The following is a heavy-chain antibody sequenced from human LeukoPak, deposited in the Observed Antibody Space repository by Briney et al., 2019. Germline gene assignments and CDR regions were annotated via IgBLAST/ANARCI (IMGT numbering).Heavy chain of an antibody. V-gene: IGHV4-61*02. J-gene: IGHJ5*02. Sequence: SQTLSLTCTVSGGSISSGTYYWSWIRQPAGKGLEWIGRIDTSGRANYNPSLKSRVTISVDRSKNQFSLKLSSVTAPDTAVYYCARHIPPAAVTGRVGWFDPWGQGTLVTVSS. D-gene: IGHD6-19*01. CDR3: ARHIPPAAVTGRVGWFDP. CDR2: IDTSGRA. CDR1: GGSISSGTYY.